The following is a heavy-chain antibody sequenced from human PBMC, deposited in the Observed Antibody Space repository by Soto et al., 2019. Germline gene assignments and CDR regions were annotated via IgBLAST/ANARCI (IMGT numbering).Heavy chain of an antibody. CDR2: IYNGGGP. CDR3: ARAPYYYGSGSYYPHLYDYHREED. D-gene: IGHD3-10*01. CDR1: GDSLRSYY. J-gene: IGHJ6*04. Sequence: SETLSLTCSVSGDSLRSYYWSWIRQSPGKGLEWLGYIYNGGGPKYNPSLQSRVTVSVDKSKNQFFLRLTSVTAADSAVYYCARAPYYYGSGSYYPHLYDYHREEDWVKATRVTDSS. V-gene: IGHV4-59*01.